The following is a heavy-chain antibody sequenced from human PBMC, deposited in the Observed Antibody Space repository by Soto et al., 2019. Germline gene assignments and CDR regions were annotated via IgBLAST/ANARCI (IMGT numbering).Heavy chain of an antibody. CDR1: GGSISRGGYY. D-gene: IGHD2-15*01. V-gene: IGHV4-31*03. Sequence: SETLSLTCTVSGGSISRGGYYLSWIRQQPGKGLGWFGYIYYSGSTYYNPSLKSRVTISVDTSKNQFSLKLSSVTAADTAVYYCAREVPYCSGGSCYSNYHAFDIWGQGTMVTVSS. J-gene: IGHJ3*02. CDR2: IYYSGST. CDR3: AREVPYCSGGSCYSNYHAFDI.